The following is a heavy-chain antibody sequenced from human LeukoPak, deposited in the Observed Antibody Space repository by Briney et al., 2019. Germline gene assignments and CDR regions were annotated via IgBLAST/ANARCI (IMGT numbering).Heavy chain of an antibody. CDR1: GYTFTSYS. CDR3: ARDNARAVTTEPFDY. Sequence: ASVKVSCKASGYTFTSYSISWVRQAPGQGLEWMGWISAYNGNTNYAQKLQGRVTMTTDTSTSTAYMELRSLRSDDTAVYYCARDNARAVTTEPFDYWGQGTLVTVSS. CDR2: ISAYNGNT. J-gene: IGHJ4*02. D-gene: IGHD4-17*01. V-gene: IGHV1-18*01.